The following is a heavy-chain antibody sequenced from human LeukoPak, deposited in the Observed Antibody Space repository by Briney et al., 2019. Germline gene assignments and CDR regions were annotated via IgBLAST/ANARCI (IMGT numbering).Heavy chain of an antibody. CDR2: IRYEESNK. CDR1: GFIFSGYG. V-gene: IGHV3-30*02. J-gene: IGHJ4*02. CDR3: AKESDVAAAGIDY. D-gene: IGHD6-13*01. Sequence: GGSLRLSCAASGFIFSGYGMHWVRQAPGKGLQWVTFIRYEESNKYYADSVKGRFTISRDNSKNTLYLQMNSLRVEDTAVYYCAKESDVAAAGIDYWGQGTLVTVSS.